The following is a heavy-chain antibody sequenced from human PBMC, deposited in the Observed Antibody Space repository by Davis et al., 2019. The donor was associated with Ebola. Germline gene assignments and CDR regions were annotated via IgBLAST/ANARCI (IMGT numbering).Heavy chain of an antibody. V-gene: IGHV4-34*01. J-gene: IGHJ6*02. Sequence: MPGGSLRLSCAVYGGSFSGYYWSWIRQPPGKGLEWIGEINHSGITNYNPSLKSRVTISVDTSKNQFSLKLSSVTAADTAVYYCVRPEYRFSLDVWGQGTTVTVSS. CDR3: VRPEYRFSLDV. CDR2: INHSGIT. D-gene: IGHD5-18*01. CDR1: GGSFSGYY.